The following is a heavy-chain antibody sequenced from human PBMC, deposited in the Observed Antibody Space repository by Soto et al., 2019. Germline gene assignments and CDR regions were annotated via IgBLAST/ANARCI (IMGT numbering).Heavy chain of an antibody. CDR1: GFTFSSYG. J-gene: IGHJ4*02. CDR2: ISYDGSNK. D-gene: IGHD1-26*01. Sequence: GGSLRLSCAASGFTFSSYGMHWVRQAPGKGLEWVAVISYDGSNKYYADSVKGRFTISRDNSKNTLYLQMNSLRAEDTAVYYCAKAGGPSRIVGATGPFYWGQGTLVTVSS. V-gene: IGHV3-30*18. CDR3: AKAGGPSRIVGATGPFY.